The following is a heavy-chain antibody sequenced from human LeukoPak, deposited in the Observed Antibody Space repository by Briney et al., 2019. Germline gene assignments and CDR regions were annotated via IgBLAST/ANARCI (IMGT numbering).Heavy chain of an antibody. CDR3: ASGQVRYPS. V-gene: IGHV4-34*01. J-gene: IGHJ5*02. D-gene: IGHD2-2*02. Sequence: SETLSVTCAVYGGSFSDYYWSWIRQPPGKGLEWIGEINHSGSTNYNPSLTSRVTISVDTSKNQFSLKLSSVTAADTAVYYCASGQVRYPSWGQGTLVTVSS. CDR2: INHSGST. CDR1: GGSFSDYY.